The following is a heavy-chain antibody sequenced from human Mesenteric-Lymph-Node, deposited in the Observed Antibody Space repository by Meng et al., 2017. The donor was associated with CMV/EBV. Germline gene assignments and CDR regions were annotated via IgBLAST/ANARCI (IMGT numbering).Heavy chain of an antibody. CDR2: IKQDVSEI. Sequence: GGSLRLSCAASGFTFSNYWMSWVRQAPGKGLEWVANIKQDVSEIYYVGSVKGRFTISRDNAKNSLYLQMNSLRAEDTAVYYCASFIVVVPAAEDDYWGQGTLVTVSS. D-gene: IGHD2-2*01. CDR1: GFTFSNYW. V-gene: IGHV3-7*01. J-gene: IGHJ4*02. CDR3: ASFIVVVPAAEDDY.